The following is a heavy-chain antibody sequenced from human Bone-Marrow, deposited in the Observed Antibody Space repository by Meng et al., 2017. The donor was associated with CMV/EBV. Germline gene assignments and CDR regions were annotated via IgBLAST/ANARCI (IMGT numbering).Heavy chain of an antibody. V-gene: IGHV4-4*02. D-gene: IGHD4-17*01. J-gene: IGHJ4*02. CDR2: IYHSGST. Sequence: SCAVSGGSISSSNWWSWVRQPPGKGLEWIGEIYHSGSTNYNPSLKSRVTISVDKSKNQFSLKLSSVTAADTAVYYCARDGIDYGDYEGYFDYWGQGTLVTVSS. CDR1: GGSISSSNW. CDR3: ARDGIDYGDYEGYFDY.